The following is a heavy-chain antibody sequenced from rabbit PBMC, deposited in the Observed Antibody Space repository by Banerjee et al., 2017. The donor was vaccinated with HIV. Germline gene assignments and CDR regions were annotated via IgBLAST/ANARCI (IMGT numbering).Heavy chain of an antibody. CDR3: AREESDGYTGYAYGL. J-gene: IGHJ4*01. Sequence: QEQLEESGGDLVKPEGSLTLTCTASGFSFSSSYWICWVRQAPGKGLEWIACIYTGSGSALYVSWAKGRFTISKTSSTTVTLQMTSLTAADTATYFCAREESDGYTGYAYGLWGPGTLVTVS. CDR1: GFSFSSSYW. D-gene: IGHD6-1*01. CDR2: IYTGSGSA. V-gene: IGHV1S45*01.